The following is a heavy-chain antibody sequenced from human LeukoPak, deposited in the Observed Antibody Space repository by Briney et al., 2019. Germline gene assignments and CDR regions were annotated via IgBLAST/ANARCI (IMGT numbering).Heavy chain of an antibody. J-gene: IGHJ4*02. CDR3: ARATASGSGRAYDH. Sequence: SETLSLTCAVYGESMIGHYWTWIRQPPGKRLEWIGEIHHSGGTNSNPSLKNRLTMSIDMSKNQFSLKLTSVTAADTAVYYCARATASGSGRAYDHWAQGNLVPVSS. CDR2: IHHSGGT. CDR1: GESMIGHY. D-gene: IGHD3-10*01. V-gene: IGHV4-34*01.